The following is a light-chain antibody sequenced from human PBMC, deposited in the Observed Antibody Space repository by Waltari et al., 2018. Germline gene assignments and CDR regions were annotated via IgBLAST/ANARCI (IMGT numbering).Light chain of an antibody. CDR2: EVS. Sequence: QSALAQPASVSGSPGQSIAIPCTGTSSDIGNYNYVSWYQQHPGKAPKLILYEVSERPSGVSRRFAGSKAGNNATLTISGLQADDEADYYCSSYTVNSNVFGSGTKVTVL. CDR1: SSDIGNYNY. V-gene: IGLV2-14*01. CDR3: SSYTVNSNV. J-gene: IGLJ1*01.